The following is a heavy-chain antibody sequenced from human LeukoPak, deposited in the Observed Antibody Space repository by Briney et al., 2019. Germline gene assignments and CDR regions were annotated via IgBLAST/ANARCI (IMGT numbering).Heavy chain of an antibody. J-gene: IGHJ4*02. Sequence: GGSLRLSCAASGFTFSSFAVSWVRQAPGKGLEWVSGIGASGGSTLYADSVKGRFTISRDNSKNTLYLQMGSLRAEDTAVYYCAKRVATVTNGRYFDYWGQGTLVTVSS. D-gene: IGHD4-17*01. CDR3: AKRVATVTNGRYFDY. V-gene: IGHV3-23*01. CDR1: GFTFSSFA. CDR2: IGASGGST.